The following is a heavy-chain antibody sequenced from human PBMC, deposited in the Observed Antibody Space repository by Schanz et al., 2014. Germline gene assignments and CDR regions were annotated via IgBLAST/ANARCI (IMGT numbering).Heavy chain of an antibody. CDR3: ARDSLRGATGGYGMDV. V-gene: IGHV4-61*02. J-gene: IGHJ6*02. D-gene: IGHD2-8*02. CDR2: IYSRGSS. Sequence: QVQLQESGPGLVKPSQTLSLTCTVSGGSISSATYYWSWVRQPAGKGLEWIGRIYSRGSSTYNPSLKSRVPIAIAAAKTQFSLRRTSATAADTAVYYCARDSLRGATGGYGMDVWGQGTTVTVSS. CDR1: GGSISSATYY.